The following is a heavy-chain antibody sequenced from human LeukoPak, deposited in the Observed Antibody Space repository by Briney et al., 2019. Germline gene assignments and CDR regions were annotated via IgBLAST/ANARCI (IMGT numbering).Heavy chain of an antibody. CDR2: ISGSGGNT. CDR1: GFTFSSYA. Sequence: TGGSLRLSCAASGFTFSSYAMSWVRQTPGKGLEWVSVISGSGGNTNTADSVKGRFTISRDNSKYTLFLQMNSLRAEDTAVYYCAKGGATAFDPWGQGTLVTASS. CDR3: AKGGATAFDP. V-gene: IGHV3-23*01. J-gene: IGHJ5*02. D-gene: IGHD4/OR15-4a*01.